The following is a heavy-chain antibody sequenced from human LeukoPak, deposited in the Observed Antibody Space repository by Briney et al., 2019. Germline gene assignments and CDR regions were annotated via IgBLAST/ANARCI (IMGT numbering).Heavy chain of an antibody. D-gene: IGHD6-13*01. J-gene: IGHJ4*02. CDR2: ISSSSSST. CDR3: AKLIAAAVY. V-gene: IGHV3-23*01. CDR1: GFTFSSYA. Sequence: PGGSLRLSCAASGFTFSSYALNWVRQASGKGLEWVSYISSSSSSTYYADSVKGRFTIFRDNSKNTLYLQMNSLRAEDTAVYYCAKLIAAAVYWGQGTLVTVSS.